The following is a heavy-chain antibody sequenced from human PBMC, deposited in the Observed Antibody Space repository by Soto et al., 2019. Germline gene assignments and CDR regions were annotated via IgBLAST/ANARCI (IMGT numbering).Heavy chain of an antibody. CDR3: VKSLGFCSSSSCYRDYYYYYGMDV. CDR2: ISYDGGNK. D-gene: IGHD2-2*01. V-gene: IGHV3-30*18. Sequence: PGGSLRLSCAASGFTFSSYGMHWVRQAPGKGLEWVTLISYDGGNKYYADSVKGRFSISRDNSRNTLYLQMNSLRPEDAAVYYCVKSLGFCSSSSCYRDYYYYYGMDVWGQGTTATVSS. CDR1: GFTFSSYG. J-gene: IGHJ6*02.